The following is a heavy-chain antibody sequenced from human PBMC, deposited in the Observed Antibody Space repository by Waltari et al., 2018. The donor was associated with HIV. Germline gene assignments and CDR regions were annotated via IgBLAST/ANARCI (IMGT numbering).Heavy chain of an antibody. J-gene: IGHJ4*02. Sequence: QVQLQESGPGLVKPSQTLSLTCTVSGGSISSGSYYWSWIRQPPGKGLEWIGRIYTSGSTNYNPSLKSRVTISVDTSKNQFSLKLSSVTAADTAVYYCARASPGGFGELYYFDYWGQGTLVTVSS. CDR1: GGSISSGSYY. V-gene: IGHV4-61*02. D-gene: IGHD3-10*01. CDR2: IYTSGST. CDR3: ARASPGGFGELYYFDY.